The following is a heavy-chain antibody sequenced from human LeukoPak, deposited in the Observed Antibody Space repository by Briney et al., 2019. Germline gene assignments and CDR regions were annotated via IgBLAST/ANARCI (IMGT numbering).Heavy chain of an antibody. J-gene: IGHJ6*03. D-gene: IGHD5-18*01. V-gene: IGHV4-34*01. Sequence: KASETLSLTCAVYGGSFSDYSWTWIRQPPGKGLEWIGEINHSGGTNHNPSLTSRVIMSVDTYKNQVSLKVTSVTAADTAVYYCARVGYSFSHNDWSRIGLGAYPTKYYYYMDVWGKGTTVTVSS. CDR1: GGSFSDYS. CDR2: INHSGGT. CDR3: ARVGYSFSHNDWSRIGLGAYPTKYYYYMDV.